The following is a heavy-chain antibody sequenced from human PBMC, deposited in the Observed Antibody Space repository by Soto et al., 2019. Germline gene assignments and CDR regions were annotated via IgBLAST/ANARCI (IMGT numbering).Heavy chain of an antibody. CDR1: GFTFSSYG. J-gene: IGHJ4*02. CDR3: ARAEYYDFWSGYRMPHRFDY. D-gene: IGHD3-3*01. CDR2: IWYDGSNK. Sequence: GGSLRLSCAASGFTFSSYGMHWVRQAPGKGLEWVAVIWYDGSNKYYADSVKGRFTISRDNSKNTLYLQMNSLRAEDTAVYYCARAEYYDFWSGYRMPHRFDYWGQGTLVTVSS. V-gene: IGHV3-33*01.